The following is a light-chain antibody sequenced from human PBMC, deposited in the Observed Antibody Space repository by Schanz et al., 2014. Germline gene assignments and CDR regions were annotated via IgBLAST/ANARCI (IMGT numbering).Light chain of an antibody. CDR2: GAS. CDR1: QSITSY. Sequence: EIVMTQSPATLSVSPGERATLSCRASQSITSYLAWYQQKPGQAPRLLIYGASTRATGIPARFSGSGSGTDFTLTISSLQSEDFAVYYCQQRNNWPLTFGQGTRLEIK. V-gene: IGKV3-15*01. J-gene: IGKJ5*01. CDR3: QQRNNWPLT.